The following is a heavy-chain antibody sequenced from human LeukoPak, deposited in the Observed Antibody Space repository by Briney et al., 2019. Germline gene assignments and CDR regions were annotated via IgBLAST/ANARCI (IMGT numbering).Heavy chain of an antibody. Sequence: ASVKVSCKASGYTFTGYYMHWVRQAPGQGLEWMGWINPNSGGTNYAQKFQGRVTMTRDTSISTAYMELSRLRSDDTAVYYCATSFAEVAAAGGGGFDYWGQGTLVTVSS. D-gene: IGHD6-13*01. CDR2: INPNSGGT. V-gene: IGHV1-2*02. CDR1: GYTFTGYY. CDR3: ATSFAEVAAAGGGGFDY. J-gene: IGHJ4*02.